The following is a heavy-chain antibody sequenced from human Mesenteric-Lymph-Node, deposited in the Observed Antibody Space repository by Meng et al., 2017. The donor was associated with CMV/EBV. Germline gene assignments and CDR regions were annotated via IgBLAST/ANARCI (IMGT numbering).Heavy chain of an antibody. CDR3: ARDDYYGSGRGMDV. J-gene: IGHJ6*02. V-gene: IGHV3-74*01. Sequence: GGSLRLSCAASGFTFSSYWMHWVRQAPGKGLVWVSRINSDGSSTSYGDSVKGRFIISRDNAKNTLYLQMNSLRAEDTAVYYCARDDYYGSGRGMDVWGQGTTVTVSS. D-gene: IGHD3-10*01. CDR1: GFTFSSYW. CDR2: INSDGSST.